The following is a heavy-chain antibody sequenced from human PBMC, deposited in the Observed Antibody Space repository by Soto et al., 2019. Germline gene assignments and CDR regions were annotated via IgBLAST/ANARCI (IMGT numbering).Heavy chain of an antibody. V-gene: IGHV1-18*01. CDR1: GYTFTSYG. D-gene: IGHD2-15*01. J-gene: IGHJ4*02. CDR2: ISAYNGNT. Sequence: ASVKVSCKASGYTFTSYGISWVRQAPGQGLEWMGWISAYNGNTNYAQKLQGRVTMTTDTSTSTAYMELRSLRSDDTAVYYCARASNIVVGVAAADYWGQGTLGTVSS. CDR3: ARASNIVVGVAAADY.